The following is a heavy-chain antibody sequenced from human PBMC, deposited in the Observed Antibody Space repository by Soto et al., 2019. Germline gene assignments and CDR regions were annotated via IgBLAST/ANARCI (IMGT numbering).Heavy chain of an antibody. CDR3: AKDMAAAAHQGDAFDI. CDR2: IWNDGTNK. D-gene: IGHD6-13*01. CDR1: GFTFSNYG. Sequence: QVQLVESGGGVVQPGRSLRLSCAASGFTFSNYGMHWVRQAPGKGVEWVAVIWNDGTNKYYVDSVRGRFTISRDDSKNTLYLEMNSLRAEDTGVYYSAKDMAAAAHQGDAFDIWGLGTMVSVSA. J-gene: IGHJ3*02. V-gene: IGHV3-33*03.